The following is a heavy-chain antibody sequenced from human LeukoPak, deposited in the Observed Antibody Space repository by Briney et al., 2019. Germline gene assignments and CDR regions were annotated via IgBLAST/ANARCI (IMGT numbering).Heavy chain of an antibody. Sequence: PGGSLRLSCAASGFTFSSFWMSWVRQAPGKGLEWVANIKKDGSQKYYVDSVEGRITTSRDNAKNSLYLKMDSLRAEDKAVYYGTRVFGGYDVSDYWGQGTLVTVSS. J-gene: IGHJ4*02. CDR1: GFTFSSFW. CDR2: IKKDGSQK. V-gene: IGHV3-7*03. D-gene: IGHD3-3*01. CDR3: TRVFGGYDVSDY.